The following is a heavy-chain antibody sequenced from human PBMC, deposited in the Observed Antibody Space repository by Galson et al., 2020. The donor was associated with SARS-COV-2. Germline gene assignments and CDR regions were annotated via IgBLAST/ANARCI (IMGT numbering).Heavy chain of an antibody. J-gene: IGHJ4*02. Sequence: SETLSLTCTVSGGSISSGSYYWSWIRQPAGKGLEWIGRIYTSGSTNYNPSLKSRVTISVDTSKNQFSLKLSSVTAADTAVYYCACGSYYGVLFFGYWGQGTLVTVSS. CDR2: IYTSGST. D-gene: IGHD3-10*01. V-gene: IGHV4-61*02. CDR3: ACGSYYGVLFFGY. CDR1: GGSISSGSYY.